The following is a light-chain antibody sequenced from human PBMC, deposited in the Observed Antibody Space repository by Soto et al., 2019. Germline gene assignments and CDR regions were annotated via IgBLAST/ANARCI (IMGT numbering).Light chain of an antibody. J-gene: IGKJ1*01. V-gene: IGKV3-15*01. CDR3: QQYNNWPT. CDR1: QSVSSN. Sequence: EIVMTQSPATLSVSPGERATLSCRASQSVSSNLAWYQQKPGQAPRLLIYGASTRATGIPARFSGSRSGTEFPRPISSRQSEDFAVCYCQQYNNWPTFGKGTKVEIK. CDR2: GAS.